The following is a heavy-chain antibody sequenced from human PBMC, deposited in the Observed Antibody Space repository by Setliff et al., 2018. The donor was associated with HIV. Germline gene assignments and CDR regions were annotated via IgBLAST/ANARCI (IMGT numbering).Heavy chain of an antibody. V-gene: IGHV1-2*02. J-gene: IGHJ4*02. CDR1: GYTFTGYY. CDR3: ARGSLLGYFDWLFPD. CDR2: INPNSGGT. D-gene: IGHD3-9*01. Sequence: ASVKVSCKASGYTFTGYYMHWVRQAPGQGLEWMGWINPNSGGTNYAQKFQGRVTMTRDTSISTAYMELSRLRSDDTAVYYCARGSLLGYFDWLFPDWGQGALVTVSS.